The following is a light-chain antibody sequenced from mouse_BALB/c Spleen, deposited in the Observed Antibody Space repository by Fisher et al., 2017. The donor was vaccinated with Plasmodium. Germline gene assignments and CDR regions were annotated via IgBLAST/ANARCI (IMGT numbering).Light chain of an antibody. CDR1: QSIGNY. CDR3: QQSNSWPYT. Sequence: DIVLTQTPATLSVTPGDRVSLSCRASQSIGNYLHWYQQKSHESPRLLISYSSQSISGIPSRFSGSGSGTDFTLSINSVETEDFGMYFCQQSNSWPYTFGGGTKLDMK. J-gene: IGKJ2*01. CDR2: YSS. V-gene: IGKV5-45*01.